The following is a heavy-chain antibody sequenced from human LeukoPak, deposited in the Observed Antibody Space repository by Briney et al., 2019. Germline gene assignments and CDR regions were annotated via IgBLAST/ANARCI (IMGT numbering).Heavy chain of an antibody. Sequence: PSETLSLTCAVYGGSFSGYYWSWIRQPPGKGLEWIGEINHSGSTNYNPSLKSRVTISVDKSKNQFSLKLRSVTAADTAIYYCARHTSGSYVIRYMDVWGKGTTVTVSS. J-gene: IGHJ6*03. CDR3: ARHTSGSYVIRYMDV. D-gene: IGHD1-26*01. CDR2: INHSGST. V-gene: IGHV4-34*01. CDR1: GGSFSGYY.